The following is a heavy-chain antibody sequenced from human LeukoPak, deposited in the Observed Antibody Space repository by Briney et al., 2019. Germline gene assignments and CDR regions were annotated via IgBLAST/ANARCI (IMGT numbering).Heavy chain of an antibody. J-gene: IGHJ3*02. Sequence: PGGSLRLSCAASGFTFSSYAMSWVRQAPGKGLEWVSAISGSGGSTYYADSVKGRFTISRDNSKNTLYRQMNSLRAEDTAVYYCAKHHAGPIRYHYYDSRGFDAFDIWSQGTMVTVSS. CDR1: GFTFSSYA. CDR3: AKHHAGPIRYHYYDSRGFDAFDI. D-gene: IGHD3-22*01. CDR2: ISGSGGST. V-gene: IGHV3-23*01.